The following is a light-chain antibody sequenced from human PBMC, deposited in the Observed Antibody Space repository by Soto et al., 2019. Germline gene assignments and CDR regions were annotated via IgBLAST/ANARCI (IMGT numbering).Light chain of an antibody. Sequence: IVMTQAPATLSVSPGERATLSCMAGPSVSILLAWYQQKPVQAPRLLIYGASNRATVIPDRFSGSGSGTDFTLTISRLEPEDFAVYYCQQYGSSGTFGQGTKVDIK. CDR3: QQYGSSGT. CDR1: PSVSIL. CDR2: GAS. V-gene: IGKV3-20*01. J-gene: IGKJ1*01.